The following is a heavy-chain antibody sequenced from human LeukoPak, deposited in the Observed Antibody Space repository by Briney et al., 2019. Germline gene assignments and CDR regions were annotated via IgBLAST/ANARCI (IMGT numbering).Heavy chain of an antibody. Sequence: PSETLSLTCTVSGGSITSVSYSWSWIRQPAGKGLEWIGRIYSSGSTNYNPSLKSRVTISVDTSKKQFSLKLNSVTAADTAVYYCAREKIGYYDSSGRGWFDPWGLGTLVTVSS. V-gene: IGHV4-61*02. CDR1: GGSITSVSYS. D-gene: IGHD3-22*01. CDR2: IYSSGST. CDR3: AREKIGYYDSSGRGWFDP. J-gene: IGHJ5*02.